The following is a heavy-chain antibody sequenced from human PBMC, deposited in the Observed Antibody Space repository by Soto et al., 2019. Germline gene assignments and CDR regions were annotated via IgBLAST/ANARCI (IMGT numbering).Heavy chain of an antibody. CDR3: ARAEHNPDCSSTSCYDDGVDP. CDR1: GGSVNRGSYY. D-gene: IGHD2-2*01. J-gene: IGHJ5*02. CDR2: ILDSGTT. V-gene: IGHV4-61*01. Sequence: SETLSLTCFVSGGSVNRGSYYWAWIRQPPGKGLEWIGYILDSGTTDYNPSLKSRVTISVDTSKNQFSLKLSSVTAADTAVYYCARAEHNPDCSSTSCYDDGVDPWGQGTLVTVS.